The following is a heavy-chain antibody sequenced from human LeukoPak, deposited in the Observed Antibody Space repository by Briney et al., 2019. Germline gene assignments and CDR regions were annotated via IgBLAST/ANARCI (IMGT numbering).Heavy chain of an antibody. CDR3: ARSGFGSGISVDL. D-gene: IGHD3-10*01. V-gene: IGHV1-8*01. CDR1: GYTFTSYD. J-gene: IGHJ5*02. CDR2: MNPNSGDT. Sequence: GASVKVSCKDSGYTFTSYDINWVRQAPGQGLEWMGWMNPNSGDTGYPQKFQGRVTMTRDTSITTAYMELSSLRSEDTAVYYCARSGFGSGISVDLWGQGTLVTVSS.